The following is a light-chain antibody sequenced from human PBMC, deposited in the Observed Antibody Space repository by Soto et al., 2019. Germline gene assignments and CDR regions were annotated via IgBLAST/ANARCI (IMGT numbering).Light chain of an antibody. CDR2: DVT. CDR3: CSYAGTYVV. J-gene: IGLJ2*01. Sequence: QSALTQPRSVSGSPGQSVTISCTGTSSDVGGYNYVSWYQQHPGKAPKLMIYDVTKRPSGVPDRFSGSKSGNTASLTISGLEDEDEADYCCCSYAGTYVVFGGGTKLTVL. V-gene: IGLV2-11*01. CDR1: SSDVGGYNY.